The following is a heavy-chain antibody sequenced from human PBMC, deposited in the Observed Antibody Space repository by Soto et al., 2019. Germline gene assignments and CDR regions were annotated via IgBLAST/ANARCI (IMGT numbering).Heavy chain of an antibody. Sequence: QVQLVESGGGVVQPGRSLRLSCATSGFSFSYYGMHWVRQAPGKGLEWVAVIPYDGTNEYYADSGKGRFTISRDNSNSTPFLQMNSLRRDDTADYHSAQSSGGTVYSISLDYWGQGTLVTVSS. CDR1: GFSFSYYG. D-gene: IGHD2-15*01. CDR2: IPYDGTNE. J-gene: IGHJ4*02. V-gene: IGHV3-30*18. CDR3: AQSSGGTVYSISLDY.